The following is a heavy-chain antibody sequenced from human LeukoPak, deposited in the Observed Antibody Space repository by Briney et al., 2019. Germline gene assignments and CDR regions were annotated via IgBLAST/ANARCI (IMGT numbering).Heavy chain of an antibody. V-gene: IGHV3-23*01. D-gene: IGHD3-10*01. CDR2: ISGSGGST. J-gene: IGHJ4*02. CDR3: AKTGDYYGSGSYYRAIDY. CDR1: GFTFSSYA. Sequence: GGSLRLPCAASGFTFSSYAMSWVRQAPGKGLEWVSAISGSGGSTYYADSVKGRFTISRDNSKNTLYLQMNSLRAEDTAVYYCAKTGDYYGSGSYYRAIDYWGQGTLVTVSS.